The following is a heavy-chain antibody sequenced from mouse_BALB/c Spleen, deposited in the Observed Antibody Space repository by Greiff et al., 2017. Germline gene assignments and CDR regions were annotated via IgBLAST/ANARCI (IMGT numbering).Heavy chain of an antibody. CDR1: GFNIKDTY. Sequence: EVQLQQSGAELVKPGASVKLSCTASGFNIKDTYMHWVKQRPEQGLEWIGRIDPANGNTKYDPKFQGKATITADTSSNTAYLQLSSLTSEDTAVYYCAYYYGYDGWYFDVWGAGTTVTVSS. J-gene: IGHJ1*01. V-gene: IGHV14-3*02. CDR2: IDPANGNT. CDR3: AYYYGYDGWYFDV. D-gene: IGHD2-2*01.